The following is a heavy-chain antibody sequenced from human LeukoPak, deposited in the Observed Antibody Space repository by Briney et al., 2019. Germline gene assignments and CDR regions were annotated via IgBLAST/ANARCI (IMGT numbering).Heavy chain of an antibody. J-gene: IGHJ4*02. CDR2: INPSGGST. D-gene: IGHD3-22*01. Sequence: ASVKLSCKASGYTFTSYYMHWVRQAPGQGLEWMGIINPSGGSTSYAQKFQGRVTMTRDTSTSTVYMELSSLRSEDTAVYYCARDQGSSGYLYYFDYWGQGTLVTVSS. CDR3: ARDQGSSGYLYYFDY. CDR1: GYTFTSYY. V-gene: IGHV1-46*01.